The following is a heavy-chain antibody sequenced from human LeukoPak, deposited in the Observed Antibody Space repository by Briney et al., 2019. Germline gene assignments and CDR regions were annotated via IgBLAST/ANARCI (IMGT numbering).Heavy chain of an antibody. D-gene: IGHD3-16*02. V-gene: IGHV3-9*01. CDR2: ISWNSGNI. J-gene: IGHJ2*01. Sequence: PGGSQRLSCAASGFTFDDYAMHWVRQAPGKGLEWVSDISWNSGNIGYADSVKGRFTISRDNSKNTLYLQMNTLRAEDTAVYFCAREEHYRRYFVLWGRGTLVTVSS. CDR3: AREEHYRRYFVL. CDR1: GFTFDDYA.